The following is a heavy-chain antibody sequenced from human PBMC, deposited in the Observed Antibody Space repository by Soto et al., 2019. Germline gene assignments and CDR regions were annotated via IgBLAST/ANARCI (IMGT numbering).Heavy chain of an antibody. CDR2: IYYSGST. D-gene: IGHD2-15*01. CDR3: ARARKLWGCYCDGMDV. V-gene: IGHV4-31*03. J-gene: IGHJ6*02. Sequence: QVQLQESGPGLVKPSQTLSLTCTVSGGSISSGGYYWSWIRQHPGKGLEWIGYIYYSGSTYYNPSLQSRVTISVDTSKNQVSLKLSSVTAADTAVYYCARARKLWGCYCDGMDVWGQGTTVTVSS. CDR1: GGSISSGGYY.